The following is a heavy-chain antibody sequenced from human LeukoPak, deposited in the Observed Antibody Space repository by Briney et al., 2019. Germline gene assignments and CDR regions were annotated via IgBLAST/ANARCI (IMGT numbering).Heavy chain of an antibody. CDR1: GYTFTSYG. V-gene: IGHV1-18*01. J-gene: IGHJ6*02. Sequence: ASVKVSCKASGYTFTSYGISWVRQAPGQGLEWMGWISAYNSNTNYAQKFQGRVTITRDTSASTAYMELSSLRSEDTAVYYCARYYSGSYSDDYYYSMDVWGQGTTVTVSS. D-gene: IGHD1-26*01. CDR3: ARYYSGSYSDDYYYSMDV. CDR2: ISAYNSNT.